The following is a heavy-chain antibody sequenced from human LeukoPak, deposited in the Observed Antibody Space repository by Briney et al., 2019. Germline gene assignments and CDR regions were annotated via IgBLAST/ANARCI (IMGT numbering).Heavy chain of an antibody. CDR2: INHSGST. CDR1: GGSFSGYY. D-gene: IGHD3-22*01. V-gene: IGHV4-34*01. J-gene: IGHJ4*02. CDR3: ARGLSYDSSGYYFDY. Sequence: SETLSLTCAVYGGSFSGYYWSWIRQPPGKGLEWIGEINHSGSTNYNPSLKSRVTISVDTSKNQFSLKLSSVTAADTAVYYCARGLSYDSSGYYFDYWGQETLVTVSS.